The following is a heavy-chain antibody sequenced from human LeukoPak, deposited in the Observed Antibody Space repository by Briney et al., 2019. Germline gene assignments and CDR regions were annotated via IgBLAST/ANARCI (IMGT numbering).Heavy chain of an antibody. Sequence: GGSLRLSCAASGFTFSDYYMSWIRQAPGKGLEWVSYISGGSSTIYYADSLKGRFTVSRDNAKNSLYLLMSSLRAEDTAVYYCARRGSGRHFDFWGQGTLVTVSS. CDR3: ARRGSGRHFDF. V-gene: IGHV3-11*01. J-gene: IGHJ4*02. D-gene: IGHD2-15*01. CDR1: GFTFSDYY. CDR2: ISGGSSTI.